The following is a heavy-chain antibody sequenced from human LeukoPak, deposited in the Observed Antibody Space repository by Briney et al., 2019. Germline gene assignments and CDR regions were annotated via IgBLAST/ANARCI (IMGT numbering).Heavy chain of an antibody. CDR2: ISSGGST. J-gene: IGHJ4*02. Sequence: GGSLRLSCAASGFTLSSYAMSWVRQAPGKGLEWVSVISSGGSTYYADSVKGRFTISRDNSKNTLYLQMNSLRAEDTAVYYCAKAWYCTGASCYSGYHFDYWGQGTLATVSS. V-gene: IGHV3-23*01. CDR1: GFTLSSYA. D-gene: IGHD2-15*01. CDR3: AKAWYCTGASCYSGYHFDY.